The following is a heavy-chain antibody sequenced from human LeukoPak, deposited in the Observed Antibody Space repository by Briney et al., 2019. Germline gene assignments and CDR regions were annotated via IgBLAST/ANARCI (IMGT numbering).Heavy chain of an antibody. CDR1: GYTFTSYG. V-gene: IGHV1-69*04. CDR2: IIPILGIA. D-gene: IGHD1-26*01. CDR3: ASGTKSASWFDP. J-gene: IGHJ5*02. Sequence: SVKVSCKASGYTFTSYGISWVRQAPGQGLEWMGRIIPILGIANYAQKFQGRVTITADKSTSTAYMELSSLRSEDTAVYYCASGTKSASWFDPRGQGTLVTVSS.